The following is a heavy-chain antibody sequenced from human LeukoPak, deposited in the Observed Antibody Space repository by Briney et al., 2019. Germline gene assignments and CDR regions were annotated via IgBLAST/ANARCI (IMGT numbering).Heavy chain of an antibody. CDR2: IYHSGST. V-gene: IGHV4-38-2*01. Sequence: PSETLSLTCAVSGYSISSGYYWGWIRQPPGKGLEWIGNIYHSGSTYYNPSLKSRVTISVDTSNNQFSLKLTSVTAADTAVYHCARAIFPNWFDPWGQGTLVTVSS. J-gene: IGHJ5*02. CDR1: GYSISSGYY. CDR3: ARAIFPNWFDP.